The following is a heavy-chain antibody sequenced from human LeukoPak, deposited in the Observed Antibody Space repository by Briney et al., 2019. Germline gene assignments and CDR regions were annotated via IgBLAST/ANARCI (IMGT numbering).Heavy chain of an antibody. J-gene: IGHJ4*02. D-gene: IGHD1-26*01. Sequence: ASVKVSCKASGYTFTGYYMHWVRQAPGQGLEWMAQINPSGDSTHYAQRFQGRVTMTRDTSTNTVYMEASSLRSEDTAVYFCARSGSYSPFDYWGQGTLVTVSS. CDR1: GYTFTGYY. CDR3: ARSGSYSPFDY. V-gene: IGHV1-46*01. CDR2: INPSGDST.